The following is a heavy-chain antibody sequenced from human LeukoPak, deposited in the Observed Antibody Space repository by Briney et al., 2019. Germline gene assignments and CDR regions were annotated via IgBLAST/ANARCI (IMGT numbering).Heavy chain of an antibody. CDR2: ISYDGSNK. J-gene: IGHJ4*02. CDR3: ARDQRTDRSGYYFY. CDR1: GFTFSSYA. Sequence: GGSLRLSCAASGFTFSSYAMHWVRQAPGKGLEWVAVISYDGSNKYYADSVKGRFTISRDNSKNTLYLQMNSLRAEDTAVYYCARDQRTDRSGYYFYWGQGTLVAVSS. V-gene: IGHV3-30-3*01. D-gene: IGHD3-22*01.